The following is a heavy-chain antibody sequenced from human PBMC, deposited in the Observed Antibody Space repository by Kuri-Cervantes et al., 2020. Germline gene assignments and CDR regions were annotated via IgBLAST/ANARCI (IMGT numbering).Heavy chain of an antibody. J-gene: IGHJ4*02. Sequence: GSLRLSCTVSGYSISSGYYWGWIRQPPGKGLEWIGSIYHSGSTYYNPSLKSRVTISVDTSKNQFSLKLSSVTAADTAVYYCARQKQQLVWNYFDYWGQGTLVTVSS. CDR1: GYSISSGYY. D-gene: IGHD6-13*01. CDR2: IYHSGST. V-gene: IGHV4-38-2*02. CDR3: ARQKQQLVWNYFDY.